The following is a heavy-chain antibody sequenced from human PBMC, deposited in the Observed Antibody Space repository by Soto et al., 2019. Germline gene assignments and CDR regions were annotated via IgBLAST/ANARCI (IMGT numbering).Heavy chain of an antibody. CDR2: IFYTGST. J-gene: IGHJ4*02. Sequence: TLSLTCSVSGGSISRDDNYWSWIRQPPGKGLEWIGYIFYTGSTFYSPSLQSRVTISLDASKNQFSLKLSSVTAADTAVYYCARGPSGHVLDYWGQGTLVTVSS. D-gene: IGHD5-12*01. CDR1: GGSISRDDNY. V-gene: IGHV4-30-4*01. CDR3: ARGPSGHVLDY.